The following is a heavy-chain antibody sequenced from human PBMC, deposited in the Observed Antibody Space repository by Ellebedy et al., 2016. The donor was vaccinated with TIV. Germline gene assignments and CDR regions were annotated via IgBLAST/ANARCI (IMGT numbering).Heavy chain of an antibody. D-gene: IGHD5-12*01. CDR1: GASISSWY. CDR2: VYYTGST. V-gene: IGHV4-59*08. J-gene: IGHJ4*02. CDR3: ARGWGQSTTIAFDY. Sequence: MPSETLSLTCTVSGASISSWYWSWIRQAPGKGLEWIGYVYYTGSTNYSPSLKSRVSMSVDTSKNQFSLRLTSVTAADTAVYYCARGWGQSTTIAFDYWGQGTLVTVSS.